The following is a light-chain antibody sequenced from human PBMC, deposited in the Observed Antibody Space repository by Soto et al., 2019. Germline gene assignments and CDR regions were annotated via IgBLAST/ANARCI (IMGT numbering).Light chain of an antibody. CDR3: CSYAGGNTWV. CDR1: SSDVGGYNY. Sequence: QSVLTQPRSVSGSPGQSVTISCNGASSDVGGYNYVSWHQQHPGKAPKLIIFAVTQRPSGVPDRFSGSKSGNTASLTISGLQADDEADYYCCSYAGGNTWVFGGGTHLTVL. J-gene: IGLJ7*01. V-gene: IGLV2-11*02. CDR2: AVT.